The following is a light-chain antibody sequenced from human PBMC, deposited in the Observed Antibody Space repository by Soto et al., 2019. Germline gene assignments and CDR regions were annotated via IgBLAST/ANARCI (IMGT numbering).Light chain of an antibody. V-gene: IGKV2-30*01. Sequence: VLTQSPGTLSLSPGERATLSCRASESVASNYLAWYQQRPGQSPRRLIYKVSNRGSGVPDRFSGSGSGTDCTLRISRVAAEDVRIYYCMQGTHRPISLGQGTRLEIK. CDR2: KVS. J-gene: IGKJ5*01. CDR3: MQGTHRPIS. CDR1: ESVASNY.